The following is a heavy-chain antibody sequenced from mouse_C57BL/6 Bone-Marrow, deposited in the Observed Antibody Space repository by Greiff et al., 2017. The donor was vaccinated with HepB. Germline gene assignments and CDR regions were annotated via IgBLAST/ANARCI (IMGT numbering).Heavy chain of an antibody. CDR1: GFTFSDYG. J-gene: IGHJ2*01. CDR2: ISSGSSTN. Sequence: EVKLVESGGGLVKPGGSLKLSCAASGFTFSDYGMHWVRQAPEKGLEWVAYISSGSSTNYYADTVKGQFTISRDNAKNTLFLQMTSLRSEDTAMDYSATYDGGDLHFDYWGQGTTLTVSS. CDR3: ATYDGGDLHFDY. V-gene: IGHV5-17*01. D-gene: IGHD2-3*01.